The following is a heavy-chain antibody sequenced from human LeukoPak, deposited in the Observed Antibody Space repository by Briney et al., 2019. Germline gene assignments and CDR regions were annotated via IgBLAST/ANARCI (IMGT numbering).Heavy chain of an antibody. J-gene: IGHJ4*02. D-gene: IGHD6-19*01. CDR1: GYAFTGYY. CDR2: INPNSGGT. CDR3: AISSGWYPPVDY. V-gene: IGHV1-2*02. Sequence: ASVKVSCKASGYAFTGYYMHWVRQAPGQGLEWMGWINPNSGGTNYAQKFQGRVTMTRDTSISTAYMELSRLRSDDTAVYYCAISSGWYPPVDYWGQGTLVTVSS.